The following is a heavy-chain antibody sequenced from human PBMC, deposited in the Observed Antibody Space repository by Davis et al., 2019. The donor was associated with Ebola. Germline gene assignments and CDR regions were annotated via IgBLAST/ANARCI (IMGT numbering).Heavy chain of an antibody. D-gene: IGHD3-9*01. J-gene: IGHJ4*02. CDR2: ISGSATST. CDR1: GFTFYRYE. Sequence: GGSLSLSCAASGFTFYRYEMNWVRQAPGKGLEWVSYISGSATSTFYADSVKGRFTISRDNARDSLYLQMDSLRVEDTAIYYCARDAFSLSRYDTEDHWGQGTLVTVSS. V-gene: IGHV3-48*03. CDR3: ARDAFSLSRYDTEDH.